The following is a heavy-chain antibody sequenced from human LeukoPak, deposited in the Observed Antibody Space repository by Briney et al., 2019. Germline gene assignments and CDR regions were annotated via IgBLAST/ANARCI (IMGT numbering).Heavy chain of an antibody. CDR3: GRRYYDILTGLSGYYDMDV. CDR2: IYYSGST. Sequence: SETLSLTCTVSGGSISSSSYYWGWIRQPPGKGLEWIGSIYYSGSTYYNPSLKSRVTISVDTSKNQFSLKLSSVTAADTAVYYCGRRYYDILTGLSGYYDMDVWGKGNTVTISS. CDR1: GGSISSSSYY. V-gene: IGHV4-39*07. J-gene: IGHJ6*03. D-gene: IGHD3-9*01.